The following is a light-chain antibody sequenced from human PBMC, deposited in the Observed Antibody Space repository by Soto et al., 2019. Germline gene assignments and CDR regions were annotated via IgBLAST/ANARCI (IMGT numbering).Light chain of an antibody. CDR3: HQSYTPPFT. V-gene: IGKV1-39*01. CDR2: AAS. CDR1: QSIRTS. Sequence: DIQMTQSPSSLSASVGDRVTITCRASQSIRTSLHWYQQKPGNAPKLLISAASSLQSGVPSRYSGSGSGTYFSLTITSLQPEDFATYYGHQSYTPPFTFGGGTMVEIK. J-gene: IGKJ4*01.